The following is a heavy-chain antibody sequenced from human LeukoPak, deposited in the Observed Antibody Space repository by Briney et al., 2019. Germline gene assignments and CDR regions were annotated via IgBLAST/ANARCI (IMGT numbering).Heavy chain of an antibody. CDR1: GGSFSGYY. Sequence: SETLSLTCAVYGGSFSGYYWSWIRQPPGKGLEWIGEINHSGSTNYNPSLKSRVTISVDTSKNQFSLKLSSVTAADTAVYYCARHGRRVRGFGEFRIYYFDYWGQGTLVTVSS. CDR3: ARHGRRVRGFGEFRIYYFDY. CDR2: INHSGST. V-gene: IGHV4-34*01. J-gene: IGHJ4*02. D-gene: IGHD3-10*01.